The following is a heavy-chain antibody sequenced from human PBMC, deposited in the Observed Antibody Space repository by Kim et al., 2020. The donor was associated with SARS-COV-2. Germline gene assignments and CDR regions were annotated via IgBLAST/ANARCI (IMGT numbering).Heavy chain of an antibody. V-gene: IGHV3-66*01. D-gene: IGHD2-15*01. CDR2: IYSGGST. Sequence: GGSLRLSCAASGFTVSSNYMSWVRQAPGKGLEWVSVIYSGGSTYYADSVKGRFTISRDNSKNTLYLQMNSLRAEDTAVYYCARDPPRLPPGYYYGMDVWGQGTTVTVSS. J-gene: IGHJ6*02. CDR3: ARDPPRLPPGYYYGMDV. CDR1: GFTVSSNY.